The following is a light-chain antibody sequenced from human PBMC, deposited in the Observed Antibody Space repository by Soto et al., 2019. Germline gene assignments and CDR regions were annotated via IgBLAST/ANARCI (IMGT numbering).Light chain of an antibody. CDR3: QQYNNWPSLT. V-gene: IGKV3-15*01. CDR2: GAS. CDR1: QSVSSN. J-gene: IGKJ4*01. Sequence: EIVMTQSPATPSVSPGERATLSCRASQSVSSNLAWYQQKPGQAPRLLIYGASTRATGIPARFSGSGSGTEFTLTISSLQSEDIAVYYCQQYNNWPSLTFGGGTKVEIK.